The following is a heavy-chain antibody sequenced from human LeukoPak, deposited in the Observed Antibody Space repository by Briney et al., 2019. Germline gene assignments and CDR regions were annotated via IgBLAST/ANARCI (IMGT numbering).Heavy chain of an antibody. CDR1: GYTFTSYG. J-gene: IGHJ4*02. D-gene: IGHD6-19*01. V-gene: IGHV1-18*01. CDR3: ARVLFYSSGNKSNRVDY. CDR2: INDYNGNT. Sequence: AAVTVTCKASGYTFTSYGISWVRQPPAQGLEWMGLINDYNGNTNYAQKLQGRVTMTTDKSTSTAYIELRSLRSDDTAVYYCARVLFYSSGNKSNRVDYWGQGTLVTVSS.